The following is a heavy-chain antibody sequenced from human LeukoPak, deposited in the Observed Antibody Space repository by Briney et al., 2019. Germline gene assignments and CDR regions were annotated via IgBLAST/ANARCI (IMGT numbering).Heavy chain of an antibody. J-gene: IGHJ4*02. D-gene: IGHD3-3*01. V-gene: IGHV4-39*01. CDR2: IYYSGST. CDR1: GGSLSSSSYY. CDR3: ARRVGVVII. Sequence: SETLSLTCTVSGGSLSSSSYYWGWIRQPPGKGLEWIGSIYYSGSTYYNPSLKSRVTISIDTSKNQFSLKLSSVTAADTAVYYCARRVGVVIIWGQGTLVIVSS.